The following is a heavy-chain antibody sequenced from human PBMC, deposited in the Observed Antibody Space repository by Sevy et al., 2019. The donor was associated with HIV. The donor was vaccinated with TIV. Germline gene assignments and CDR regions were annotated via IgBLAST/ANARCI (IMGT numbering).Heavy chain of an antibody. D-gene: IGHD6-13*01. CDR3: TTHAGIAAAGRVFGY. CDR1: GFTFSDHY. CDR2: IRNEADSYTT. V-gene: IGHV3-72*01. Sequence: GGSLRLSCAASGFTFSDHYMEWVRQAPGKGLEWVGRIRNEADSYTTEYAASVKGRFTISRDDSENSLYLLMNSLKTEDTAVYYCTTHAGIAAAGRVFGYWGQGTLVTVSS. J-gene: IGHJ4*02.